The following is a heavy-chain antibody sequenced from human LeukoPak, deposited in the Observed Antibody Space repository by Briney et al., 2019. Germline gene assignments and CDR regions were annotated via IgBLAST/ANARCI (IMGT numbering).Heavy chain of an antibody. V-gene: IGHV4-31*03. CDR2: IYYSGST. CDR1: GGSISSGGHS. CDR3: ARALAPSGLDY. D-gene: IGHD6-13*01. Sequence: TSETLSLTCTVSGGSISSGGHSWSWIRQHPGKGPEWIGYIYYSGSTYYNPSLKSRVTMSVDTSKNQFSLNLSSVTAADTAVYYCARALAPSGLDYWGQGTLVTVSS. J-gene: IGHJ4*02.